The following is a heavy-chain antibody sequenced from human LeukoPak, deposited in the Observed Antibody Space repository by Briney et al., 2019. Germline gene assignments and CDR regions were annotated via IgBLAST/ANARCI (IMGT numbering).Heavy chain of an antibody. Sequence: GASVKVSCKASGYTFTSYGISWVRQAPGQGLEWMGIINPSGGSTSYAQKFQGRVTMTRDTSTSTVYMELSSLRSEDTAVYYCARRYSYGPLDYWGQGTLVTVSS. V-gene: IGHV1-46*01. J-gene: IGHJ4*02. CDR1: GYTFTSYG. CDR2: INPSGGST. D-gene: IGHD5-18*01. CDR3: ARRYSYGPLDY.